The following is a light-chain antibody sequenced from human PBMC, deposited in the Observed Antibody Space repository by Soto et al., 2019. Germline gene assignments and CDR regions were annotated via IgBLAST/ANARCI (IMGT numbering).Light chain of an antibody. CDR1: QSVSSY. J-gene: IGKJ2*01. V-gene: IGKV3-11*01. CDR2: DAS. Sequence: EIVLTQSPATLSLSPGERAILSCRASQSVSSYLAWYQQKPGQAPRLLIYDASNRATGIPARFSGSGSGTDFTLTISSLEPEDFAVYYCQQRSNWPPRAYTFGQGTKLEIK. CDR3: QQRSNWPPRAYT.